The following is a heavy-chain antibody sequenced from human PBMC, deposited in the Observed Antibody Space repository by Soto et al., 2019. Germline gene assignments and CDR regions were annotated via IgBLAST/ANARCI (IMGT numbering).Heavy chain of an antibody. J-gene: IGHJ4*02. CDR2: FDPEDGET. CDR3: ATSTGTTWFPDY. Sequence: ASVKVSCKVSGYTLTELSMHWVRQAPGKGLEWMGGFDPEDGETIYAQKFQGRVTMTEDTSTDTAYKELSSLRSEDTAVYYCATSTGTTWFPDYWGQGTLVTVS. CDR1: GYTLTELS. D-gene: IGHD1-7*01. V-gene: IGHV1-24*01.